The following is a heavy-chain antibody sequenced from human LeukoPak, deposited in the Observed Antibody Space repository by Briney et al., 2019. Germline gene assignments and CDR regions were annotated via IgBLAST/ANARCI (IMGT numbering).Heavy chain of an antibody. CDR1: GGSVSSGSYY. Sequence: SETLSLTCTVSGGSVSSGSYYWSWIRQPPGKGLEWIGYIYYSGSTNYNPSLKSRVTISVDTSENQFSLKLNSVTAADTAVYYCARVGHSGNDYRFDYWGQGTLVTVSS. J-gene: IGHJ4*02. CDR2: IYYSGST. CDR3: ARVGHSGNDYRFDY. D-gene: IGHD5-12*01. V-gene: IGHV4-61*01.